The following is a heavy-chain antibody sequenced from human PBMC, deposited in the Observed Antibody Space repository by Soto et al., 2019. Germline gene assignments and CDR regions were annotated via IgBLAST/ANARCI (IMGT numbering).Heavy chain of an antibody. CDR3: ASIDFWSGYYRDFDY. V-gene: IGHV3-21*01. CDR2: ISSSSSYI. D-gene: IGHD3-3*01. Sequence: PGGSLRLSCAASGFTFSSYSMNWVRQAPGKGLEWVSSISSSSSYIYYADSVKGRFTISRDNAKNSLYLQMNSLRAEDTAVYYCASIDFWSGYYRDFDYWGQGTPVTVSS. J-gene: IGHJ4*02. CDR1: GFTFSSYS.